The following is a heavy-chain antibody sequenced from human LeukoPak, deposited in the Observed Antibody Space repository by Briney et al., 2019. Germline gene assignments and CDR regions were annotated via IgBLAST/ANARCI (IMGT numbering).Heavy chain of an antibody. D-gene: IGHD1-14*01. Sequence: SETLSLTCTVSGGSISSYYWSWIRQPPGKGLEWIGYIYYSGSTNYNPSLKSRVTISVDTSKNQFSLKLSSVTAADTAVYYCASRQTEPNYYYYYYMDVWGKGTTVTVSS. CDR3: ASRQTEPNYYYYYYMDV. CDR2: IYYSGST. V-gene: IGHV4-59*01. J-gene: IGHJ6*03. CDR1: GGSISSYY.